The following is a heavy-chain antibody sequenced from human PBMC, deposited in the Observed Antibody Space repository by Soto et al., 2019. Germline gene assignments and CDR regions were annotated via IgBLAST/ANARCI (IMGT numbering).Heavy chain of an antibody. CDR2: IWYDGSNK. J-gene: IGHJ4*02. CDR3: ARDRFVAAAGPLAW. V-gene: IGHV3-33*01. Sequence: GGSLRLSCAASGFTFSSYGMHWVRQAPGKGLEWVAVIWYDGSNKYYADSVKGRFTISRDNSKNTLYLQMNSLRAEDTAVYYCARDRFVAAAGPLAWWGQGTLVTVSS. D-gene: IGHD6-13*01. CDR1: GFTFSSYG.